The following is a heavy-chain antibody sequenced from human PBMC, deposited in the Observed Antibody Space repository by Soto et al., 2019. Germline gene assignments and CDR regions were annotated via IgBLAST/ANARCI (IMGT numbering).Heavy chain of an antibody. J-gene: IGHJ3*01. CDR3: VRDRRIYYSDPHDEFVASDYEV. CDR1: GGIFGSHG. CDR2: FIPIFRTL. D-gene: IGHD3-22*01. Sequence: QVQLIQSEAEVKKPGSSVRVSCTASGGIFGSHGFSWVRQAPGQRLEWVGGFIPIFRTLTYTEKFQARVRIAADESTNTVYLDLSSLTSEDTAVCFCVRDRRIYYSDPHDEFVASDYEVWGQGTMVSVSS. V-gene: IGHV1-69*01.